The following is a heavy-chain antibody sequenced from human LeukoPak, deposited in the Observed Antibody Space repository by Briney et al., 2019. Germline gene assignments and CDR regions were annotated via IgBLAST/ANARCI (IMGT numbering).Heavy chain of an antibody. D-gene: IGHD6-19*01. Sequence: ASVKVSCKASGYTFTSYAMHWVRQAPGQRLEWMGWINAGNGNTKYSQKFQGRVTITRDTSASTAYMELSRLRSEDTAVYYCARGPKMAVAGKGWYDPWGQGTLVTVSS. V-gene: IGHV1-3*01. J-gene: IGHJ5*02. CDR3: ARGPKMAVAGKGWYDP. CDR1: GYTFTSYA. CDR2: INAGNGNT.